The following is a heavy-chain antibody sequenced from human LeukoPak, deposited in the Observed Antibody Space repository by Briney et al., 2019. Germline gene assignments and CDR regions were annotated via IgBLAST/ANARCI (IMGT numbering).Heavy chain of an antibody. J-gene: IGHJ5*02. Sequence: GGSLRLSCTASGFTFSSYWMHWVRQAPGKGLVWVSRINSDGSSTSYADSVKGRFTISRDNAKNTLYLQMNSLRAEDTAVYYCAREAREWYSSSWYAFWFDPWGQGTLVTVSS. D-gene: IGHD6-13*01. CDR3: AREAREWYSSSWYAFWFDP. CDR2: INSDGSST. V-gene: IGHV3-74*01. CDR1: GFTFSSYW.